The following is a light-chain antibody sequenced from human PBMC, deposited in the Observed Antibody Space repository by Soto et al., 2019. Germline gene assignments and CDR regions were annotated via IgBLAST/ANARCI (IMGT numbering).Light chain of an antibody. Sequence: IVLKQSPSTLSLYPRDRATLSCMASQSVSSYLAWYQQKPGQAPRLLIYGASSRATGIPDRFSGSGSGTDFTLTISRLEPEDFAVYYCQQYGSSPRTCGQGTKG. CDR1: QSVSSY. CDR2: GAS. V-gene: IGKV3-20*01. J-gene: IGKJ1*01. CDR3: QQYGSSPRT.